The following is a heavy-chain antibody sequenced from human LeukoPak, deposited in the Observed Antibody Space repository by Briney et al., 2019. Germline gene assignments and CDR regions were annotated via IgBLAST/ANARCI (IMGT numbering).Heavy chain of an antibody. Sequence: GGSLRLSCAASGFTFSSYWMSWVRQAPGEGLEWVANIKQDGSEKYYVDSVKGRFTISRDNAKNSLYLQMNSLRAEDTAVYYCARIVMDTAMVSAFDIWGQGTMVTVS. D-gene: IGHD5-18*01. CDR3: ARIVMDTAMVSAFDI. CDR1: GFTFSSYW. V-gene: IGHV3-7*01. J-gene: IGHJ3*02. CDR2: IKQDGSEK.